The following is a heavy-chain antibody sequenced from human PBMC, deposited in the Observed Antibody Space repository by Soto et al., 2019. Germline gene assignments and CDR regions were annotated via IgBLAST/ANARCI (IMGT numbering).Heavy chain of an antibody. CDR3: SRADKSGSGSYTPCDAFDL. Sequence: QVQLQESGPGLVKPAETLFLTCRVSGGSINNYYWSWIRQPPGKGPEWIGYIYYSATTSYNPSLRCRFTKSLDATKNQLSLRLSSVTAADTAVYYCSRADKSGSGSYTPCDAFDLWGQGTMVTVSS. J-gene: IGHJ3*01. V-gene: IGHV4-59*01. CDR1: GGSINNYY. D-gene: IGHD3-10*01. CDR2: IYYSATT.